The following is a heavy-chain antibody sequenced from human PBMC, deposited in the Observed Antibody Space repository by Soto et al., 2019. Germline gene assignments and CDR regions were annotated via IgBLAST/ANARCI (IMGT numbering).Heavy chain of an antibody. J-gene: IGHJ6*02. CDR1: GASISSGNW. CDR2: IFQSGST. V-gene: IGHV4-4*02. CDR3: AGNLAGRLYGMDV. D-gene: IGHD1-26*01. Sequence: PSETLSLTCAVSGASISSGNWWSWVRQPPGKGLEWIAEIFQSGSTNYNPSLKSRITISLDKPKNQFSLNLSSVTAADSAVYYCAGNLAGRLYGMDVWGQGTTVTVSS.